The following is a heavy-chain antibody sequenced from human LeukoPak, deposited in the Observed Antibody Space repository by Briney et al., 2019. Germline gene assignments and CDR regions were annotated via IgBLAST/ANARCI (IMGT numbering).Heavy chain of an antibody. V-gene: IGHV3-23*01. J-gene: IGHJ2*01. CDR3: AKDIAAGGSYWYFDL. Sequence: GGSLRLSCAASGFTFSSYAMSWVRQAPGKGLEWVSAISGSGGSTYYADSVKGRFTISRDNSKNTLYLQMNSLRAEDTALYYCAKDIAAGGSYWYFDLWGRGTLVTVSS. CDR2: ISGSGGST. D-gene: IGHD6-13*01. CDR1: GFTFSSYA.